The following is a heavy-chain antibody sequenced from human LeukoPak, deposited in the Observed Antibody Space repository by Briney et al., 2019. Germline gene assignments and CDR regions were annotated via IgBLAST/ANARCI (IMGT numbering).Heavy chain of an antibody. J-gene: IGHJ4*02. V-gene: IGHV3-23*01. CDR1: GFTFNYYA. Sequence: GGSLRLSCAASGFTFNYYAMSWVRQAPGKGLEWVSAISGTGGSTHYADSVKGRFTISRDNSKKTLYLQMNSLRAEDTAVYYCAKAGSNWGYFDYWGQGTLVTVSS. D-gene: IGHD7-27*01. CDR2: ISGTGGST. CDR3: AKAGSNWGYFDY.